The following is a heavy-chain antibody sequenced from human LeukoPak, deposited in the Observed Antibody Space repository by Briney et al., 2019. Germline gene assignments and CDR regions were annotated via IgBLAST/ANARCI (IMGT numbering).Heavy chain of an antibody. V-gene: IGHV3-7*01. CDR2: IKQDGSEK. CDR3: ARGRAGPYYYYGMDV. Sequence: GGSLRLSCAASGFTFSSYWMSWVRQAPGKGLEWVANIKQDGSEKYYVDSVKGRFTISRDNAKNSLYLQMNSLRAEDTAVYYCARGRAGPYYYYGMDVWGQGTTVTVSS. CDR1: GFTFSSYW. J-gene: IGHJ6*02.